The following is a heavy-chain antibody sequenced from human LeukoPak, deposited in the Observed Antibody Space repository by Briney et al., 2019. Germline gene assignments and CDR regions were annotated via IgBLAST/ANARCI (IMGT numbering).Heavy chain of an antibody. V-gene: IGHV1-69*13. J-gene: IGHJ6*02. CDR1: GGTFSSYA. CDR3: AREDYEMDYYYGMDV. Sequence: SVKVSCKASGGTFSSYAISWARQAPGQGLEWMGGIIPIFGTANYAQKFQGRVTITADESTSTAYMELSSLRSEDTAVYYCAREDYEMDYYYGMDVWGQGTTVTVSS. CDR2: IIPIFGTA. D-gene: IGHD4-17*01.